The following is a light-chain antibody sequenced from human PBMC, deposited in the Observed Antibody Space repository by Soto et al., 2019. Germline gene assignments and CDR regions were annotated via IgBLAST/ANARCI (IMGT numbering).Light chain of an antibody. CDR1: SSDVGAYDH. V-gene: IGLV2-14*03. J-gene: IGLJ2*01. CDR3: ASKTTSSTVL. Sequence: QSVLTQPSSMSGSPGPSITISCIGTSSDVGAYDHVSWHQQRPGRAPKVLIYDVRIRPSEVSNRFSGSKSGDTASLTISGLQAEDEAIYYCASKTTSSTVLFGGGTKLTVL. CDR2: DVR.